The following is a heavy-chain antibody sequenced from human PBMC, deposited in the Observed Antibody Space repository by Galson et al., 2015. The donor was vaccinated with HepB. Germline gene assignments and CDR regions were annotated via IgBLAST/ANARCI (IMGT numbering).Heavy chain of an antibody. D-gene: IGHD2-2*01. V-gene: IGHV3-48*03. Sequence: SLRLSCAASGFTFSSYEMNWVRQAPGKGLEWVSYISSSGSTIYYADSVKGRFTISRDNAKNSLYLQMNSLRAEDTAVYYCARGDYCSSTSCYGGIFDYWGQGTLVTVSS. CDR3: ARGDYCSSTSCYGGIFDY. CDR1: GFTFSSYE. J-gene: IGHJ4*02. CDR2: ISSSGSTI.